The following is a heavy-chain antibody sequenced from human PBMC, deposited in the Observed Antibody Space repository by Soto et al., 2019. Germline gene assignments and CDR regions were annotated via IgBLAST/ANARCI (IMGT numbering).Heavy chain of an antibody. CDR3: ARRGLVAANYFDY. D-gene: IGHD2-15*01. J-gene: IGHJ4*02. V-gene: IGHV4-39*01. Sequence: SETLSLTCTVSGGSISSSSYYWGWIRQPPGKGLEWIGSIYYSGSTYYNPSLKSRVTISVDTSKNQFSLKLSSVTAADTAVYYCARRGLVAANYFDYWGQGTLVTVSS. CDR2: IYYSGST. CDR1: GGSISSSSYY.